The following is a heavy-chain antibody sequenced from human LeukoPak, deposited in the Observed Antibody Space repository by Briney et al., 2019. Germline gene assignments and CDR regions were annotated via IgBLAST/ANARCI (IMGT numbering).Heavy chain of an antibody. V-gene: IGHV4-61*03. CDR1: GGSVSSGRYY. CDR3: ARGNAAAADAFDI. Sequence: SETLSLTCTVSGGSVSSGRYYWSWIRQPPGKGLEWIGYIYYSGSTGYNPSYSSGSTNYNPSLKSRVTISFDTSMNHFSLSLSSLTAADTAVYFCARGNAAAADAFDIWGQGTMVTVSS. D-gene: IGHD6-13*01. J-gene: IGHJ3*02. CDR2: IYYSGSTGYNPSYSSGST.